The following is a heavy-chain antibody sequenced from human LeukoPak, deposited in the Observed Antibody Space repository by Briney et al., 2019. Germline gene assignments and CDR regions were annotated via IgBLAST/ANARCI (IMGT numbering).Heavy chain of an antibody. CDR1: GYSISSGYY. V-gene: IGHV4-38-2*02. D-gene: IGHD6-13*01. CDR2: IYHSGST. Sequence: SSETLSLTCTVSGYSISSGYYWGWIRQPPGKGLEWIGSIYHSGSTYYNPSLKSRVTISVDTSKNQFSLKLSSVTAADTAVYYCARVYYSSSYDYWYFDLWGRGTLVTVSS. CDR3: ARVYYSSSYDYWYFDL. J-gene: IGHJ2*01.